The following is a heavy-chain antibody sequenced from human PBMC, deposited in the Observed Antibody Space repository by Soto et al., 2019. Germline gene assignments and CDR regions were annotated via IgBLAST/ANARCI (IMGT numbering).Heavy chain of an antibody. J-gene: IGHJ4*02. Sequence: EVQLVESGGGLVQPGRSLRLSCAASGFTFDDYAMHWVRQAPGKGLEWVSGISWNSGSIGYADSVKGRFTISRDNAKNSLYLQMNSLRAEDTALYYCAKDMSAVAALSYYFDYWGQGTLVTVSS. D-gene: IGHD6-19*01. CDR3: AKDMSAVAALSYYFDY. CDR2: ISWNSGSI. V-gene: IGHV3-9*01. CDR1: GFTFDDYA.